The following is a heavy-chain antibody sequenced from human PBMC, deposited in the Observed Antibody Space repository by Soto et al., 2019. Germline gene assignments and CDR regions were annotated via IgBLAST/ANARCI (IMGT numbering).Heavy chain of an antibody. CDR2: IKQDGSEN. Sequence: GGSLRLSCAASGFTFSTYWMTWVRQAPGKGLEWVANIKQDGSENYYVASVKGRFTISRDNAKNSLYLQMNSLRAEDTAVYYCARDERSGYAVLSYWGQGTLVTVSS. D-gene: IGHD5-12*01. CDR1: GFTFSTYW. CDR3: ARDERSGYAVLSY. V-gene: IGHV3-7*01. J-gene: IGHJ4*02.